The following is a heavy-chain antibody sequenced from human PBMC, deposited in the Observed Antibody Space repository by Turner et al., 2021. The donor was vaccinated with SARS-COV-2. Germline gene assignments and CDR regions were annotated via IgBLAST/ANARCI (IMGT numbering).Heavy chain of an antibody. V-gene: IGHV4-39*01. CDR1: GGSISSVSYY. CDR2: VYYSGTT. Sequence: QLQLQESRPGPVTPSDTLPLTCTVSGGSISSVSYYWGWIRQPPGKGLEWIGNVYYSGTTYYIPSLKSRVTISVDTSKNQFSLKLTSVTAADTAVYYCARRLLSPLGGMDVWGQGTTVTVSS. D-gene: IGHD3-10*01. J-gene: IGHJ6*02. CDR3: ARRLLSPLGGMDV.